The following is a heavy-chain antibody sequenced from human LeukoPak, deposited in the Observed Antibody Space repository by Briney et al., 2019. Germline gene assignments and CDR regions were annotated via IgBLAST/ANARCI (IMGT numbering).Heavy chain of an antibody. CDR3: ARGRSGWSFEFDF. Sequence: SETLSLTSTVSGGSMSSYYWSWIRQPPGKGLEWLGYFYHNGKTNYNPSLKSRVTISVDTSKKHFSLKLASVTAADTAVYYCARGRSGWSFEFDFWGQGILVTVSS. D-gene: IGHD6-13*01. J-gene: IGHJ4*02. V-gene: IGHV4-59*01. CDR1: GGSMSSYY. CDR2: FYHNGKT.